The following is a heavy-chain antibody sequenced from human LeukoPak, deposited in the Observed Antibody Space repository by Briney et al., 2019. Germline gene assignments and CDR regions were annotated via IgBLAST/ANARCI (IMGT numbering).Heavy chain of an antibody. CDR1: GFTFSSYA. J-gene: IGHJ5*02. V-gene: IGHV3-30-3*01. CDR2: ISYDGSNK. Sequence: PGGSLRLSCAASGFTFSSYAMHWVRQAPGKGLEWVAVISYDGSNKYYADSVKGRFTISRDNSKNTLYLQMNSLRTEDTAVYYCAWADSSWFDPWSQGTLVTVSS. CDR3: AWADSSWFDP. D-gene: IGHD2-15*01.